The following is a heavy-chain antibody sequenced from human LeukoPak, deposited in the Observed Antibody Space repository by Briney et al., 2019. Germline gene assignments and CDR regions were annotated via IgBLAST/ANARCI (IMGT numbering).Heavy chain of an antibody. J-gene: IGHJ3*02. CDR3: ARELRTTGTNAFDI. V-gene: IGHV3-74*01. D-gene: IGHD1-1*01. Sequence: GGSLRLSCAASGFTFDDYAMHWVRQAPGKGLVWVSHVNTDGTMANYADSVKGRFTISRDNAKNTVHLQMNSLRAEDTAVYYCARELRTTGTNAFDIWGQGTMVTVSS. CDR1: GFTFDDYA. CDR2: VNTDGTMA.